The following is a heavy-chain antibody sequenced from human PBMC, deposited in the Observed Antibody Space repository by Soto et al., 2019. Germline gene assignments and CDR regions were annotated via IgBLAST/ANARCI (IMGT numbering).Heavy chain of an antibody. Sequence: SVKVSCKATGDLFNNYAFNGVLQSPGQGLEWMGRISPLFSTTNYAQKFQGRVTIGADELTTIVYLEVSNLESEDTAMYYCAASSSVAAAGYFKFWGQGTLVTVSS. V-gene: IGHV1-69*13. CDR2: ISPLFSTT. CDR1: GDLFNNYA. J-gene: IGHJ4*02. CDR3: AASSSVAAAGYFKF. D-gene: IGHD6-13*01.